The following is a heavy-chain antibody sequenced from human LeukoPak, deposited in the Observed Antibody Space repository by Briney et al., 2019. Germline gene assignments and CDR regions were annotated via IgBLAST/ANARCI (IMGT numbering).Heavy chain of an antibody. Sequence: SETLSLTCTVSGGSISNYYWSWIRQPPGKGLEWIGYIYYSGSTNYNPALKSRVTISVDTSKNQFSLKLSSVTAADTAVYYCARGDYSYYMDVWGKGTTVTVSS. J-gene: IGHJ6*03. CDR3: ARGDYSYYMDV. CDR2: IYYSGST. CDR1: GGSISNYY. V-gene: IGHV4-59*08.